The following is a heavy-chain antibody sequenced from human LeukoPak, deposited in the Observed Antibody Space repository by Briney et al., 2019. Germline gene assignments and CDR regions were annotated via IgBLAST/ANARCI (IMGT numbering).Heavy chain of an antibody. CDR3: ASLWEGGY. CDR1: GFTFSNYW. D-gene: IGHD3-16*01. Sequence: GGSLRLSCAASGFTFSNYWMTWVRQAPGKGLEWVATIKQDGSEIYYVDSVKGRFTISRDNAKNSLYLQMNGLRADETAVYYCASLWEGGYWGQGTLVTVSS. J-gene: IGHJ4*02. V-gene: IGHV3-7*01. CDR2: IKQDGSEI.